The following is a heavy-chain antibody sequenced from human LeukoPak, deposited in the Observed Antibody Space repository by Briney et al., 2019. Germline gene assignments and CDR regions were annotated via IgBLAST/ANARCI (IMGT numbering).Heavy chain of an antibody. CDR3: ARDYQKTGFIWVSGYYFDY. D-gene: IGHD3-16*01. CDR2: ISAYNGNT. Sequence: ASVKVSCKASGYTFTSYGISWVRQAPGQGLEWMGWISAYNGNTNYAQKLQGRVTMTTDTSTSTAYMELRSLRSDDTAVYYCARDYQKTGFIWVSGYYFDYWGQGTLVTVSS. CDR1: GYTFTSYG. J-gene: IGHJ4*02. V-gene: IGHV1-18*01.